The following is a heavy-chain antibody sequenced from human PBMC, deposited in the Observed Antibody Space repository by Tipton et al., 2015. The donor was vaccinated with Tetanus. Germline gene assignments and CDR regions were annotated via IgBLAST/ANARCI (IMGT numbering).Heavy chain of an antibody. D-gene: IGHD3-10*01. J-gene: IGHJ5*02. CDR3: ARVTYGWTWFDP. Sequence: QSGAEVKKPGASVKVSCKASGYTFTSYDINWVRQATGQGLEWMGWMNPNSGNTGYAQKLQGRVTMTRNTSISTAYMELSSLRSEDTAVYYCARVTYGWTWFDPWGQGTLVTVSS. V-gene: IGHV1-8*01. CDR1: GYTFTSYD. CDR2: MNPNSGNT.